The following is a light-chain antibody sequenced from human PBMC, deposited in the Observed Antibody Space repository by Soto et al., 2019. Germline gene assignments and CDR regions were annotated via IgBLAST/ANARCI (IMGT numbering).Light chain of an antibody. CDR3: SSFTTSSTGV. J-gene: IGLJ3*02. Sequence: QSALTQPASVSGSPGQSITISCTGTSSDVGGYNYVSWYQQHPGKAPKLMIYDVTTRPSGVSSRFSGSKSGNTASLTISGLQAEDEADYYCSSFTTSSTGVFGAGTKVTVL. CDR1: SSDVGGYNY. V-gene: IGLV2-14*01. CDR2: DVT.